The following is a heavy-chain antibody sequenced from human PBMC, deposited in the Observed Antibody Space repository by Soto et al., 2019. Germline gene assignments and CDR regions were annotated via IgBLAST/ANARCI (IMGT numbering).Heavy chain of an antibody. Sequence: QVQLVQSGAEVKKPGSSVKVSCKASGGTLNTYTISRVRQAPGQGLEWMGRIIPILGIAKYAQKFQGRVTITADKATCTAYMELSSLRSEDTAVYYCAREIAVAATTSDVFDIWRQGTMVTVSS. CDR3: AREIAVAATTSDVFDI. J-gene: IGHJ3*02. CDR1: GGTLNTYT. D-gene: IGHD6-19*01. V-gene: IGHV1-69*02. CDR2: IIPILGIA.